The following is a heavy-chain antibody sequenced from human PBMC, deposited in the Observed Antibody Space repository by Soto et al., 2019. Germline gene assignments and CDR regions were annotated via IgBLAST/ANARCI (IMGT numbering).Heavy chain of an antibody. D-gene: IGHD3-16*02. CDR1: GGSFIGYY. J-gene: IGHJ5*02. CDR3: ARANGLRLGELSWGGPNWFDP. Sequence: QVRLQQWGAGLLKPSETLSLTCAVYGGSFIGYYWSWIRQPPGKGLEWIGEINPTGSTNYNPSLKSRVTILIDTSKNQFSLKRSSVAAADPAMYYCARANGLRLGELSWGGPNWFDPWGQGTLVTVSS. V-gene: IGHV4-34*01. CDR2: INPTGST.